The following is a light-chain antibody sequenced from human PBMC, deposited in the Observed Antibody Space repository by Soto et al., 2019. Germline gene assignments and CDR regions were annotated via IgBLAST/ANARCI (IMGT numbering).Light chain of an antibody. CDR3: QVWDDSRDQQV. CDR1: NVGSKS. J-gene: IGLJ3*02. V-gene: IGLV3-21*02. Sequence: SYELTQPPSVSVAPGQTANIVCGGNNVGSKSVHWHQKKPGQAPVLVVYDDDARPSGIPGRFSGSNSGNTATLTITRVEAGDEADYYCQVWDDSRDQQVFGGGTKVTVL. CDR2: DDD.